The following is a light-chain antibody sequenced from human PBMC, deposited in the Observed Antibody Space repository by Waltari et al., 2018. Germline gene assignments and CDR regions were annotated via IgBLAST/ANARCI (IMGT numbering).Light chain of an antibody. CDR3: QQYRDWYS. CDR1: HGIGTD. CDR2: DAS. Sequence: DIVMTQSPAILSVSPGAGATLSCRASHGIGTDLAWYQKKPGQAHRLLIYDASTRAPGIPARFTGGGSGTEFTLVINSLQSEDSALYFCQQYRDWYSFGQGTKLEIK. V-gene: IGKV3-15*01. J-gene: IGKJ2*01.